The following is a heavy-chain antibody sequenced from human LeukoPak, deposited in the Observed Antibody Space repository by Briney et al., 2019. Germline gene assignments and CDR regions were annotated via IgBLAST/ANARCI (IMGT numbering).Heavy chain of an antibody. Sequence: PSETLSLTCTVSGGSIISYYWSWIRQPAGKGLEWIGRIYASGSTNSNPSLKTRVTMSVDTSKNQFSLKLSSVTAADTAVYYCAREPLWSGYSYYYYYMDVWGKGTTVTVSS. CDR2: IYASGST. J-gene: IGHJ6*03. CDR1: GGSIISYY. D-gene: IGHD3-3*01. CDR3: AREPLWSGYSYYYYYMDV. V-gene: IGHV4-4*07.